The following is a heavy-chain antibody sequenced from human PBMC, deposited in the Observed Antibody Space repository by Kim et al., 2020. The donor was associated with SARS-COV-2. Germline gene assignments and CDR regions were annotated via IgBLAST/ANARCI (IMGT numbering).Heavy chain of an antibody. Sequence: ASVKVSCKASGYTFTSYGISWVRQAPGQGLEWMGWISAYNGNTNYAQKLQGRVTMTTDTSTSTAYMELRSLRSDDTAVYYCATEPITMARYGMDVWGQGTTVTVSS. D-gene: IGHD3-10*01. CDR2: ISAYNGNT. V-gene: IGHV1-18*01. CDR3: ATEPITMARYGMDV. CDR1: GYTFTSYG. J-gene: IGHJ6*02.